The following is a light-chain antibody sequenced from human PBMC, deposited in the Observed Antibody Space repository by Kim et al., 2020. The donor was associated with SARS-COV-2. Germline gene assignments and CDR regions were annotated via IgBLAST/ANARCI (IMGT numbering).Light chain of an antibody. Sequence: QSSTTTCRCTSSDVSGNNYVSWYQQHPGKAPKLMIYRNSKRPSGVSDRFSGSKSGNSASLAISGLQAEDEADYYCTAYTSSMTVVFGGGTQLTVL. CDR2: RNS. CDR1: SSDVSGNNY. CDR3: TAYTSSMTVV. V-gene: IGLV2-14*01. J-gene: IGLJ3*02.